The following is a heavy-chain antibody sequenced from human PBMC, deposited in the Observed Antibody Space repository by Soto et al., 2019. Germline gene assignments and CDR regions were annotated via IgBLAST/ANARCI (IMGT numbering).Heavy chain of an antibody. J-gene: IGHJ3*01. CDR3: ATELYCSSTTCPSTFDV. CDR1: IFTFSNIW. Sequence: GGSLRLSCAASIFTFSNIWMSWVRQPLGKGLEWVGRIKTKADGGPTDYAAPVKGRFTISRDDSKKTVYLHMNSLKTEDTAVYYCATELYCSSTTCPSTFDVWGQGTMVTVSS. CDR2: IKTKADGGPT. D-gene: IGHD2-2*01. V-gene: IGHV3-15*01.